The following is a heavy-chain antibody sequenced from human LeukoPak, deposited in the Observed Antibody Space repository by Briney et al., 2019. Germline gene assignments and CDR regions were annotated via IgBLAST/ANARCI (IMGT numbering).Heavy chain of an antibody. J-gene: IGHJ4*02. CDR3: AKSIAVAGLSGDY. CDR2: IRGSGGDT. CDR1: GFTFSSYA. Sequence: GGSLRLSCAASGFTFSSYAMSWVRQAPGKGLEWVSGIRGSGGDTYYADSVKGRFTISRDNSKNTLYLQMNSLRAEDTAVYYCAKSIAVAGLSGDYWGQGTLVTVSS. D-gene: IGHD6-19*01. V-gene: IGHV3-23*01.